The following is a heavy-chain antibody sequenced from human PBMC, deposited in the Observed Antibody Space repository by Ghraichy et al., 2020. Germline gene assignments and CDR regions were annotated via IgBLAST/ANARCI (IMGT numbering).Heavy chain of an antibody. CDR1: GGPVRDGSYF. J-gene: IGHJ6*02. D-gene: IGHD1-26*01. CDR2: VFYNGST. V-gene: IGHV4-61*01. Sequence: SETLSLTCTVAGGPVRDGSYFWTWLRQPPGKGLEWIGYVFYNGSTKYNPSLKSRVTISVDRSKNQFSLRLSAATAADTADYYCAADHVGPWENYYGVDVWGQGTTVTVSS. CDR3: AADHVGPWENYYGVDV.